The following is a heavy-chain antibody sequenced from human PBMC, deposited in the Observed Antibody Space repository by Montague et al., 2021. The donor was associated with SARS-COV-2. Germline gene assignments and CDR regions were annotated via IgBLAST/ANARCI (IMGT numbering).Heavy chain of an antibody. CDR2: ISKNGNT. CDR1: GVSISSYY. CDR3: ARDRNGIVTGHSTYGMDV. Sequence: SETLSLTCSVSGVSISSYYWSWIRQPPGKGLEWIGYISKNGNTNYNPSLQSRVIISLDTSKNQVSLRLSSVSAADTAVYYCARDRNGIVTGHSTYGMDVWGQGTTVTVSS. D-gene: IGHD2-21*01. J-gene: IGHJ6*02. V-gene: IGHV4-59*01.